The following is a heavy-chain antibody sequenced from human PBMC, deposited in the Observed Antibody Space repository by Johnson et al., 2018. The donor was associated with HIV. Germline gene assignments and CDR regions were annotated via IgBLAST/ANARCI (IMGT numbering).Heavy chain of an antibody. CDR1: GFRFSNAW. Sequence: VQLVESGGGLVKPGDSLRLSCTASGFRFSNAWMGWVRQAPGKGLEWLGRIKSKTGGGTTSYAAPVKGRFTISRDDSKNTLYLQMNSLKTEDTAVYYCTTARRGTVTRDGYILDAFDIWGQGTMVTVSS. V-gene: IGHV3-15*01. D-gene: IGHD5-24*01. CDR3: TTARRGTVTRDGYILDAFDI. J-gene: IGHJ3*02. CDR2: IKSKTGGGTT.